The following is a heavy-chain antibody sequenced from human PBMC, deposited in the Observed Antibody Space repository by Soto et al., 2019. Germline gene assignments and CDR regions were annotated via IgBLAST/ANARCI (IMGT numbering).Heavy chain of an antibody. CDR1: GYTFTSYY. CDR3: ARDRGVRDV. J-gene: IGHJ6*02. Sequence: QVQLVQSGAEVKKPGASVKVSCKASGYTFTSYYMHWVRQAPGQGLEWMGWINPDSGVTYYPHKFQDRVTVTRDTSISTAYVELSRLTSDDTALYYCARDRGVRDVWGQGTTVIVSS. CDR2: INPDSGVT. D-gene: IGHD2-8*01. V-gene: IGHV1-2*02.